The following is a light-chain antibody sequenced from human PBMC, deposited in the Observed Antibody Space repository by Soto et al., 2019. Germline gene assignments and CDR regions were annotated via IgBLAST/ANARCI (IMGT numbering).Light chain of an antibody. V-gene: IGKV3-20*01. J-gene: IGKJ1*01. CDR1: QSVSSNF. CDR3: QQYGRSPQT. CDR2: GAY. Sequence: EIVLTQPPGTLSLSPGETATLSCRASQSVSSNFLAWFQQNAGHAPMLLIYGAYSRAGCIAGMISGSGAGAFFTLTISILDPEYVVVYCCQQYGRSPQTFGQGTKVDIK.